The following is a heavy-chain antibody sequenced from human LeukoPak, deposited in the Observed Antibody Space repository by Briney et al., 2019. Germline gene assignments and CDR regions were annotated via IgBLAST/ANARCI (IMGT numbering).Heavy chain of an antibody. Sequence: ASVKVSCKASGYTFTSYGISWVRQAPGQGLEWMGWISAYNGNTNYAQKLQGRVTMTTDTSTSTAYMELSSLRAEDTAVYYCARDGYTAWAFDIWGQGTMVTVSS. CDR3: ARDGYTAWAFDI. CDR1: GYTFTSYG. D-gene: IGHD5-24*01. V-gene: IGHV1-18*01. J-gene: IGHJ3*02. CDR2: ISAYNGNT.